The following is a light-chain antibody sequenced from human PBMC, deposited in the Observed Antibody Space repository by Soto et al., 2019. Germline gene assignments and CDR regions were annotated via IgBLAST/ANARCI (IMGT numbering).Light chain of an antibody. Sequence: DIHMIQSPSSLSASVGDRVMITCRASQSIDRYLSWYLEKPGKAPKLLIFGASSLQSGVPSRFSGSGSGTHFTLTSSSLQPADFGSYYCHQTYSSPGTFGQGTKLEIK. V-gene: IGKV1-39*01. CDR2: GAS. CDR1: QSIDRY. CDR3: HQTYSSPGT. J-gene: IGKJ1*01.